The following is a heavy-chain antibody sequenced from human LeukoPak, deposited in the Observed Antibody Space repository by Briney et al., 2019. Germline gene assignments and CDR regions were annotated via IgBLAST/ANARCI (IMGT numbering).Heavy chain of an antibody. CDR3: ARVRGGGDSSGVDAFDI. J-gene: IGHJ3*02. CDR1: GYSFTSYW. V-gene: IGHV5-51*01. D-gene: IGHD3-22*01. Sequence: GESLKISCEGSGYSFTSYWIGWVRQMPGKGLECMGIIYPGDSDTRYSPSFQGQVTISADKSISTAYLQWSSLKASDTAMYYCARVRGGGDSSGVDAFDIWGQGTMVTVSS. CDR2: IYPGDSDT.